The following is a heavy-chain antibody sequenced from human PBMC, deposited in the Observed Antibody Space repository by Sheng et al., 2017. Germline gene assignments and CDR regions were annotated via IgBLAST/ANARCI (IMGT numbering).Heavy chain of an antibody. CDR3: ARVGAYGSGSYLVY. D-gene: IGHD3-10*01. CDR1: GYTFTGYY. V-gene: IGHV1-2*02. CDR2: INPSSGGT. J-gene: IGHJ4*02. Sequence: QVQLVQSGAEVKKPGASVKVSCKASGYTFTGYYIHWVRQAPGQGLEWMGWINPSSGGTTYAQKFQGRVTMTRDTSISTAYMELSRVRSDDTAVYYCARVGAYGSGSYLVYWGQGT.